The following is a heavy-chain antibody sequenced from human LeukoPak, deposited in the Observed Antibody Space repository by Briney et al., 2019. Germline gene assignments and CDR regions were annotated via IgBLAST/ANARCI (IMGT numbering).Heavy chain of an antibody. V-gene: IGHV3-7*04. D-gene: IGHD5-24*01. CDR2: IKQDGSKK. CDR3: TRVGYIDEGIDY. CDR1: GFPFSSYW. Sequence: QAGGSLRLSCVASGFPFSSYWMTWVRQAPGKGLEWVANIKQDGSKKSYVDSVKGRFTISRDNAKNSLYLQMNSLRAEGTAIYYCTRVGYIDEGIDYWGQGTLVTVSS. J-gene: IGHJ4*02.